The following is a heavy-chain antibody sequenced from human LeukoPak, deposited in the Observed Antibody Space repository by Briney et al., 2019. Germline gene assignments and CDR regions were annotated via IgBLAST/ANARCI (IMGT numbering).Heavy chain of an antibody. Sequence: ASVKVSCKASGYTFTGYYMHWVRQAPGQGLEWMGWINPNSGGTNYAQKFQGRVTMTRDTSTSTVYMELSSLRSEDTAVYYCARDRGGSGYYFDYWGQGTLVTVSS. J-gene: IGHJ4*02. D-gene: IGHD3-22*01. V-gene: IGHV1-2*02. CDR1: GYTFTGYY. CDR3: ARDRGGSGYYFDY. CDR2: INPNSGGT.